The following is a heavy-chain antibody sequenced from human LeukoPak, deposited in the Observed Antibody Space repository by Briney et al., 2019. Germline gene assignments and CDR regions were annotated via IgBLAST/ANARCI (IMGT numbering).Heavy chain of an antibody. CDR1: GFTFSSYT. V-gene: IGHV3-21*04. CDR2: ISSSSSYI. D-gene: IGHD2-2*02. J-gene: IGHJ6*03. Sequence: PGGSLRLSCAASGFTFSSYTMNWVRQAPGKGLEWVSYISSSSSYIYYADSVKGRFTISRDNAENSLYLQMNSLRAEDTAVYYCASGIVVVSAAILGEHYYCSMDVWGKGTTVTVSS. CDR3: ASGIVVVSAAILGEHYYCSMDV.